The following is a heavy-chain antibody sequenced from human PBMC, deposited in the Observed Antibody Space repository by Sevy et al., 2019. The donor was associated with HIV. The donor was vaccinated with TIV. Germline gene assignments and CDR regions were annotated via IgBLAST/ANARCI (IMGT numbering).Heavy chain of an antibody. CDR1: GFTFSSYA. D-gene: IGHD2-2*01. J-gene: IGHJ6*02. V-gene: IGHV3-30-3*01. CDR3: ARDLRSSARYGMDV. CDR2: ISYDGSNK. Sequence: GGSLRLSCAASGFTFSSYAMHWVHQAPGKGLEWVAVISYDGSNKYYADSVKGRFTISRDNSKNTLYLQMNSLRAEDTAVYYCARDLRSSARYGMDVWGQGTTVTVSS.